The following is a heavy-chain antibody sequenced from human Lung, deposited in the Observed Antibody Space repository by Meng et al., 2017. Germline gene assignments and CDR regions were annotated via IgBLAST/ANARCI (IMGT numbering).Heavy chain of an antibody. J-gene: IGHJ4*02. D-gene: IGHD3-9*01. CDR3: ARGYFDWLFYFDY. CDR1: GGSISSSSYY. CDR2: IYYSGST. V-gene: IGHV4-39*07. Sequence: SETLSLTCTVSGGSISSSSYYWGWIRQPPGKGLEWIGSIYYSGSTYYNPSLKSRVTISVDTSKNQFSLKLSSVTAADTAVYYCARGYFDWLFYFDYWGQGTLVTVSS.